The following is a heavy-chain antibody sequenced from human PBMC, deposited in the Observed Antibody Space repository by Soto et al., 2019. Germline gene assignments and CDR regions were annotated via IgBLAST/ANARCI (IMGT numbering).Heavy chain of an antibody. Sequence: QVQVVESGGGVVQPGGSLRLSCAASGFTFSTSAMHWVRQAPGKGLEWMAMISYGGNNKYYADSVKGRFTISRDISESTLYLQMNSLRTEDTAVYYCAREEFEAGRGHFGFWGQGTVVSVSS. V-gene: IGHV3-30-3*01. CDR1: GFTFSTSA. D-gene: IGHD6-13*01. CDR2: ISYGGNNK. CDR3: AREEFEAGRGHFGF. J-gene: IGHJ4*02.